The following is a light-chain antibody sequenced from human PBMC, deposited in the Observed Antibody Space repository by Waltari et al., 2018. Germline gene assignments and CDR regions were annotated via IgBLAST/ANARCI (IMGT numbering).Light chain of an antibody. J-gene: IGLJ3*02. CDR2: KDT. V-gene: IGLV3-16*01. CDR1: ALPKKY. CDR3: LSSDISGTYWV. Sequence: SYEVKQPPSVSVSLGQMARITCPGEALPKKYAFWYQQKPGQFPVLLIHKDTERPAGVPGGFSGSTSGTTVTWTITGVQAEDEADYYCLSSDISGTYWVFGGGTKLTVL.